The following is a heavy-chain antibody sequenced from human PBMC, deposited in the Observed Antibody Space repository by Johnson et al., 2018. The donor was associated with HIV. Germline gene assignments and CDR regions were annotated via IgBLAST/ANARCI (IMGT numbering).Heavy chain of an antibody. CDR3: ASGRVGGNDAFDI. Sequence: VQLVESGGGLVQPGRSLRLTCAASGFTFSSYAMSWVRQAPGKGLEWVSAISGSGGSTYYADSVKGRFTISRDNSKNTLYLQINSLTAGDTAVYYCASGRVGGNDAFDIWGQGTMVTVSS. CDR2: ISGSGGST. CDR1: GFTFSSYA. D-gene: IGHD2-15*01. V-gene: IGHV3-23*04. J-gene: IGHJ3*02.